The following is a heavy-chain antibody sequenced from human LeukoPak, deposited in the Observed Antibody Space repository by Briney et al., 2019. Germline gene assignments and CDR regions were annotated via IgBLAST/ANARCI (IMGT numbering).Heavy chain of an antibody. CDR1: GGTFSSYA. CDR2: IIPIFGTA. Sequence: SVKVSCKASGGTFSSYAISWVRQAPGQGLEWMGRIIPIFGTANYAQKFQGRVTITTDESTSTAYMELSSLRSEDTAVYYCARDSSSGFQGTFDIWGQGTMVTVSS. D-gene: IGHD6-19*01. CDR3: ARDSSSGFQGTFDI. V-gene: IGHV1-69*05. J-gene: IGHJ3*02.